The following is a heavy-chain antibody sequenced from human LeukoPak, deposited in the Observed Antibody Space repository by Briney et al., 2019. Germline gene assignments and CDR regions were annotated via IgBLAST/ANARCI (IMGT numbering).Heavy chain of an antibody. CDR2: ISGSSSYT. D-gene: IGHD3-22*01. Sequence: GGSLRLSCAASGFTFSDYYMSWIRQAPGKGLEWVSYISGSSSYTNYADSVKGRFTISRDNAKNSLFLQMNSLRAEDTAVYYCARGTEYYDSSGYPASYWGQGTLVTVSS. CDR3: ARGTEYYDSSGYPASY. V-gene: IGHV3-11*06. CDR1: GFTFSDYY. J-gene: IGHJ4*02.